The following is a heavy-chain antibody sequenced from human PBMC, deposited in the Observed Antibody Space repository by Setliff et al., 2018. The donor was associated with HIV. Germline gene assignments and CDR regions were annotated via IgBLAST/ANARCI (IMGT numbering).Heavy chain of an antibody. D-gene: IGHD6-19*01. CDR1: GFTFSSYA. CDR2: ISSRGSTI. Sequence: PGGSLRLSCSASGFTFSSYAMHWIRQAPGKGLEWVSYISSRGSTIYYADSGKGRFTISRDNAKNSLYLQMNSLRPEDTAVYYCAKDIPGPAINSGRIKSWFDPWGEGTLVTVSS. CDR3: AKDIPGPAINSGRIKSWFDP. J-gene: IGHJ5*02. V-gene: IGHV3-48*04.